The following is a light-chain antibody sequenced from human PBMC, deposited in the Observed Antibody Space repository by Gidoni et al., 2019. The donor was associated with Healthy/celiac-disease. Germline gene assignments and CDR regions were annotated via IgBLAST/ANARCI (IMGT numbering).Light chain of an antibody. Sequence: DIVITPSPPPFLLSLGERATINCTSCQRVFYSSNNKNYLAWYQQKPGQPPKLLIYWASTRASGVPDRFSGSGSGTDFTRTISSLQAEDVAVYYCKQYFSTPRTFGQGTKLEIK. V-gene: IGKV4-1*01. CDR2: WAS. CDR3: KQYFSTPRT. CDR1: QRVFYSSNNKNY. J-gene: IGKJ2*02.